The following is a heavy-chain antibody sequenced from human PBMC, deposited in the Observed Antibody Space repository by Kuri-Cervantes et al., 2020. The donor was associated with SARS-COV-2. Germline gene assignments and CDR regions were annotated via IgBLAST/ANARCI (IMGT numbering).Heavy chain of an antibody. CDR1: GFTVSSNY. Sequence: GGSLRLSCAASGFTVSSNYMSWVRQAPGKGLEWVAVIWYDGKNEYYAGSVKGRFTISRDNSRNTVLLQMNILRAEDMAIYYCARGAANYYMDVWGTGTTVTVSS. D-gene: IGHD3-16*01. CDR2: IWYDGKNE. CDR3: ARGAANYYMDV. J-gene: IGHJ6*03. V-gene: IGHV3-33*08.